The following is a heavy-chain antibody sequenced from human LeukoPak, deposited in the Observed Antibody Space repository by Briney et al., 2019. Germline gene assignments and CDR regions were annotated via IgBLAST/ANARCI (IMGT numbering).Heavy chain of an antibody. CDR1: GFSSTY. V-gene: IGHV3-66*02. D-gene: IGHD3-3*01. CDR2: IYSGDST. Sequence: PGGSLRLSCVASGFSSTYMSWVRQAPGNGLEWVSVIYSGDSTYYADSVKGRFTISRDISKNTVYLQMNSLRPEDTAVYHCARDLWDATGYWGQGTLVTVAS. CDR3: ARDLWDATGY. J-gene: IGHJ4*02.